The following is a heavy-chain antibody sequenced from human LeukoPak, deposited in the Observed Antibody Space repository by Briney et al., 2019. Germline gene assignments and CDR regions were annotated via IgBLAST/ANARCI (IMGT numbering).Heavy chain of an antibody. CDR2: IKQDGSEK. J-gene: IGHJ4*02. Sequence: GGSLRLSCAASGFTFSSYWMSWVRQAPGKGLEWVANIKQDGSEKYYVDSVKGRFTISRDNAKNSLYLQMNSLRAEDTAVYYCASLYGSGSYPPDYWGQGTLVTVSS. CDR3: ASLYGSGSYPPDY. V-gene: IGHV3-7*01. CDR1: GFTFSSYW. D-gene: IGHD3-10*01.